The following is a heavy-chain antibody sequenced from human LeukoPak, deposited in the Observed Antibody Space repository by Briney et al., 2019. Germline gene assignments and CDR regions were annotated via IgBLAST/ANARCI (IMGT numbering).Heavy chain of an antibody. V-gene: IGHV3-23*01. D-gene: IGHD4-23*01. Sequence: GRSLRLSCVASGFTFNYYAMTWVRQAPGERLEWVSTIGGSGSGPSYADSVRGRFSISRDNSNNMVYLQMHSLRAEDTAVYYCSRVNYGGNSGYHFDYWGQGTLVTVSS. CDR3: SRVNYGGNSGYHFDY. CDR1: GFTFNYYA. J-gene: IGHJ4*02. CDR2: IGGSGSGP.